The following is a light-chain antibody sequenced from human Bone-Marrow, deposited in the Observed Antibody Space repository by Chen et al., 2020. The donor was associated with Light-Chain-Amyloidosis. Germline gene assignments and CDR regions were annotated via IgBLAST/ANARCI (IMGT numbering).Light chain of an antibody. CDR1: SSNIGGNY. J-gene: IGLJ2*01. CDR2: RND. V-gene: IGLV1-47*01. Sequence: QSVVTQPPSVSAIPGQRVTISCSVTSSNIGGNYVDWYQQVPGTAPKLLFYRNDHRPSGVPDRFSASKSGASASLAISGLRSEDEADYYCASWDDRLSAVLFGGGTRLTVL. CDR3: ASWDDRLSAVL.